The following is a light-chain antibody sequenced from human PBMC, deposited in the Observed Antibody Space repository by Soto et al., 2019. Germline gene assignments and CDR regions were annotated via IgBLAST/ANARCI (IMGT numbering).Light chain of an antibody. CDR3: AAWDDSLNGFTGV. CDR2: SDN. Sequence: QLVLTQPPSASGTPGQRVTISCSGSSSNIETNTVNWYKQLPGMSPKLLIHSDNQRPSGVPDRFSGSKSGTSASLAISGLQPEDEADYYCAAWDDSLNGFTGVFGGGTKLTVL. V-gene: IGLV1-44*01. J-gene: IGLJ3*02. CDR1: SSNIETNT.